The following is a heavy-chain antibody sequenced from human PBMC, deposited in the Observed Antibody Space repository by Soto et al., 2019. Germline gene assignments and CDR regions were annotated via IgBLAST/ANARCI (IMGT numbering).Heavy chain of an antibody. J-gene: IGHJ4*02. CDR3: AGERQPLEWLLFFDY. Sequence: GGSLRLSCAAFGFTFSSYAMHWVRQAPGKGLEWVAVISYDGSNKYYADSVKGRFTISRDNSKNTLYLQMNSLRAEDTAVYYCAGERQPLEWLLFFDYWGQGTLVTVSS. V-gene: IGHV3-30-3*01. CDR1: GFTFSSYA. CDR2: ISYDGSNK. D-gene: IGHD3-3*01.